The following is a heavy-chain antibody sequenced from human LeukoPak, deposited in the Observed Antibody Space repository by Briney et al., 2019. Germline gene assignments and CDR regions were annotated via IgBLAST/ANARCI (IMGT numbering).Heavy chain of an antibody. CDR1: GLTLSNYG. CDR3: ARDVSDENGSASRIHLDS. CDR2: ISDSGGRT. Sequence: GGSLRLPCAVSGLTLSNYGMSWVRQAPGKGLEWVAGISDSGGRTKYADSVKGRFTISRDNSKNTLYLQMNSLRAEDTAVYYCARDVSDENGSASRIHLDSWGQGTLVSVSS. V-gene: IGHV3-23*01. J-gene: IGHJ4*02. D-gene: IGHD6-6*01.